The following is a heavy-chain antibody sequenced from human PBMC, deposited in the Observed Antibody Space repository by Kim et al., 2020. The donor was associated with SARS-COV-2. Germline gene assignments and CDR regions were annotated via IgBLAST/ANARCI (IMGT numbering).Heavy chain of an antibody. CDR3: ARGPSNGKSFDY. Sequence: SETLSLTCAVYGGSFSGYYWSWIRQPPGKGLEWIGEINHSGSTNYNPSLKSRVTISVDTSKNQFSLKLSSVTAADTAVYYCARGPSNGKSFDYWGQGTLVTVSS. V-gene: IGHV4-34*01. D-gene: IGHD4-4*01. J-gene: IGHJ4*02. CDR2: INHSGST. CDR1: GGSFSGYY.